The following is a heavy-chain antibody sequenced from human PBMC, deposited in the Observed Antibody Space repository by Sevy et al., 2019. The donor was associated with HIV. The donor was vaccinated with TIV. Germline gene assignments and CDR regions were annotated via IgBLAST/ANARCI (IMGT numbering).Heavy chain of an antibody. Sequence: GGCLRLSCAASGFTFTNYWMHWVRQAPGKGLVWVSRVDNDGSGTKYADSVKGRFTISRDNAKNTVYLQMNSLRAEDTAVYSSTRDMYGIDYWGQGTPVTVSS. CDR1: GFTFTNYW. J-gene: IGHJ4*02. CDR3: TRDMYGIDY. D-gene: IGHD2-8*01. V-gene: IGHV3-74*03. CDR2: VDNDGSGT.